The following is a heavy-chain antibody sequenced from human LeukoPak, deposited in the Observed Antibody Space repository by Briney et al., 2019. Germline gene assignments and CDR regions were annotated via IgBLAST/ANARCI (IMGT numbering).Heavy chain of an antibody. CDR3: ARQNDFRLDY. D-gene: IGHD3-3*01. CDR1: GYTFSSYW. V-gene: IGHV5-51*01. CDR2: IYPGDSDT. J-gene: IGHJ4*02. Sequence: GESLKISCKGSGYTFSSYWIGWVRQMPGKGLEWMGIIYPGDSDTRYSPSLQGQVTISVGTSIGTAYLQWSSLKASDTAIYYCARQNDFRLDYWGQGTLVTVSS.